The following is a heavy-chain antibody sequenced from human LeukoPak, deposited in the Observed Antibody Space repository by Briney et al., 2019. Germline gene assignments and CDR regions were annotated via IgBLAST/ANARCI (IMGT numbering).Heavy chain of an antibody. J-gene: IGHJ6*03. CDR3: ERQVSHRTYHYYYYMDV. CDR2: IYSGGTT. V-gene: IGHV3-66*02. D-gene: IGHD1-7*01. Sequence: PGGSVRLSCAASGFTLSSNYMSWVRQAPGKGLEWVSVIYSGGTTYYVDSVKGRFTISRDTSKNTLYLQINSLRPAATAVYYCERQVSHRTYHYYYYMDVWRKGTTVTVSS. CDR1: GFTLSSNY.